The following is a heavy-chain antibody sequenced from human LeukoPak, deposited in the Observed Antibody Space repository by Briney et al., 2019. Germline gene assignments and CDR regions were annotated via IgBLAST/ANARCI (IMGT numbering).Heavy chain of an antibody. Sequence: SETLSLTCTVSGGSISSYYWSWIRQPRGEGLEWMGYIYYSGSTNYNPSLKSRVTISVDTSKNQLSLKLSSATAADTAVYYCARGEQLWVLGAFDIWGQGTMVTVSS. CDR2: IYYSGST. CDR1: GGSISSYY. V-gene: IGHV4-59*01. CDR3: ARGEQLWVLGAFDI. D-gene: IGHD5-18*01. J-gene: IGHJ3*02.